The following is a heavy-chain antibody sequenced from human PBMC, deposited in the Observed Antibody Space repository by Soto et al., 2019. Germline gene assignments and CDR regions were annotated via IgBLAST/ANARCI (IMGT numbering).Heavy chain of an antibody. CDR2: IYYSGST. D-gene: IGHD6-19*01. Sequence: SETLSLTCTVSGGSISSYYWSWIRQPPGKGLEWIGYIYYSGSTNYNPSLKSRVTISVDTSKNQFSLKLSSVTAADTAVYYCAREGIAVAGTGIYYYGMDVWGQGTTVIVSS. CDR3: AREGIAVAGTGIYYYGMDV. J-gene: IGHJ6*02. CDR1: GGSISSYY. V-gene: IGHV4-59*01.